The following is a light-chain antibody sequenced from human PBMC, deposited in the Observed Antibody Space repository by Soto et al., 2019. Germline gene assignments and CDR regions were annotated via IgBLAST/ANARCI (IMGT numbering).Light chain of an antibody. V-gene: IGKV2-30*02. CDR2: KVS. CDR3: MQGTHWPIT. CDR1: QSLVHSDGIAY. J-gene: IGKJ5*01. Sequence: VVMTQSPISLPVTLGQPASISCSSKQSLVHSDGIAYFSWFQQRPGRSPRRLIYKVSNRDSGVPARFSGSGSGTDFALKISRVEAEDVGVYYCMQGTHWPITFGQGTRLEIK.